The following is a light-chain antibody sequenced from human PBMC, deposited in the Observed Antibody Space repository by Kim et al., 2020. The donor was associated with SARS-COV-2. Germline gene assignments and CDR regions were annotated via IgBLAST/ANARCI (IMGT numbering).Light chain of an antibody. CDR3: NTRDSSGNHLDV. CDR2: GKN. J-gene: IGLJ1*01. Sequence: GQTVRMTCQRESLRSYYERWYQQKTGQAPVVVIYGKNNQPSGIPDRFSGASTGNTASLTTTAAQAEEEADYYCNTRDSSGNHLDVFGTGTKVTVL. V-gene: IGLV3-19*01. CDR1: SLRSYY.